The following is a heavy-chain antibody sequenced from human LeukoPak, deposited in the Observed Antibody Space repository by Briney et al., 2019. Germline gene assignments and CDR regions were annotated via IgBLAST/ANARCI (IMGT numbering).Heavy chain of an antibody. CDR2: IYIDRST. V-gene: IGHV3-66*01. CDR1: GFTFSSYA. CDR3: ARERHIVTAYYNVWGGFDS. J-gene: IGHJ4*02. Sequence: GGSLRLSCAASGFTFSSYALSWVRQAPGKGLEWVSVIYIDRSTYYADSVKGRFTISRDNSKNTLYLQMNSLRAEDTSVYYCARERHIVTAYYNVWGGFDSWGQGTLVTVSS. D-gene: IGHD3-9*01.